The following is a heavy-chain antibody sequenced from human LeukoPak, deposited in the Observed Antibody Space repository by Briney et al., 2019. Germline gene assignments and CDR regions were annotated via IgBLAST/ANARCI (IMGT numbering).Heavy chain of an antibody. J-gene: IGHJ4*02. CDR2: ISGSGGST. CDR3: AKRVVVTTTKYFDY. D-gene: IGHD2-21*02. CDR1: GFTFSSYA. V-gene: IGHV3-23*01. Sequence: GSLRLSCVASGFTFSSYAMNWVRQAPGKGLEWVSTISGSGGSTYYTDSVKGRFTISRDNSRNTLYLQMNSLRAEDTAVYYCAKRVVVTTTKYFDYWGQGALVTVSS.